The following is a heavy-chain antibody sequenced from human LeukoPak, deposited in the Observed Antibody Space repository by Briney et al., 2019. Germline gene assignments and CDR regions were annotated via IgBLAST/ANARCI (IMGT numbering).Heavy chain of an antibody. Sequence: ASVKVSCKASGGTFSSYAISWVRQAPGQGLEWMGGVIPIFGTAKYAHKLQGRVTITADEATSTAYMEMSSLRSEDTAVYYCARSYGIVVVPAATKGDFWSGYSYYFDYWGQGTLVTVSS. CDR2: VIPIFGTA. J-gene: IGHJ4*02. CDR3: ARSYGIVVVPAATKGDFWSGYSYYFDY. D-gene: IGHD2-2*01. CDR1: GGTFSSYA. V-gene: IGHV1-69*13.